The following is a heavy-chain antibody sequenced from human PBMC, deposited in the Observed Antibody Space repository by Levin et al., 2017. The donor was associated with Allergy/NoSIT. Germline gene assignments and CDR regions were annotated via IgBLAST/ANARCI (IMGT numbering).Heavy chain of an antibody. CDR2: IFSNGGST. D-gene: IGHD4-11*01. V-gene: IGHV3-64*02. CDR3: ARAVTVMAHNWFDP. CDR1: GFTFSNYA. J-gene: IGHJ5*02. Sequence: PGGSLRLLCAASGFTFSNYAMHWVRQAPGKGLEYVSVIFSNGGSTYYADSVKGRATISRDNSKNTLYLQMGSLRVEDMGVYYCARAVTVMAHNWFDPWGQGTLVTVSS.